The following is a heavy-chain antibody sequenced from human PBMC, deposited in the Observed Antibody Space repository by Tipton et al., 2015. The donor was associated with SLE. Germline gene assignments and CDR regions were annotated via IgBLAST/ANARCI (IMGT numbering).Heavy chain of an antibody. CDR3: ARGSYCSGGSCYFDY. V-gene: IGHV4-39*07. CDR1: GGSISSSSYY. Sequence: TLSLTCTVSGGSISSSSYYWGWIRQPPGKGLEWIGSIYYSGSTNYNPSLKSRVTISVDTSKNQFSLKLSSVTAADTAVYYCARGSYCSGGSCYFDYWGQGTLVTVSS. CDR2: IYYSGST. D-gene: IGHD2-15*01. J-gene: IGHJ4*02.